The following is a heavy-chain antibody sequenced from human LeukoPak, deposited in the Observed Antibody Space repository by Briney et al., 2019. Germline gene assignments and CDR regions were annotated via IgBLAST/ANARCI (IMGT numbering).Heavy chain of an antibody. Sequence: PRASVKVSCKASGGTFSSYAISWVRQAPGQGLEWMGGIIPIFGTANYAQKFQGRVTITADESTSTAYMELSSLRSEDTAVYYCATEGRVLRYFDWLFSHWGQGTLVTVSS. CDR1: GGTFSSYA. D-gene: IGHD3-9*01. CDR3: ATEGRVLRYFDWLFSH. CDR2: IIPIFGTA. J-gene: IGHJ4*02. V-gene: IGHV1-69*13.